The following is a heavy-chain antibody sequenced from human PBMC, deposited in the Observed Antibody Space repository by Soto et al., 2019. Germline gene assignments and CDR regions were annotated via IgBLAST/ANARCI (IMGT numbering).Heavy chain of an antibody. Sequence: LRLSCAASGFTFSSYAMHWVRQAPGKGLEWVAVISYDGSNKYYADSVKGRFTISRDNSKNTLYLQMNSLRAEDTAVYYCARRPKYQLLSHKLYGMDVWGQGTTVTVSS. CDR1: GFTFSSYA. V-gene: IGHV3-30-3*01. CDR2: ISYDGSNK. CDR3: ARRPKYQLLSHKLYGMDV. J-gene: IGHJ6*02. D-gene: IGHD2-2*01.